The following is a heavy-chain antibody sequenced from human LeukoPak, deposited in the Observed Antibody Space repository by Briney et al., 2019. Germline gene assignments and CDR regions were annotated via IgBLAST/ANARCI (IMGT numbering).Heavy chain of an antibody. V-gene: IGHV3-74*01. CDR3: AKVGDYYGSGSYSFDY. CDR2: IEGDGSST. CDR1: GFAFRTYW. Sequence: GGSLRLSCVASGFAFRTYWMHWVRQAPGKGLVWVSRIEGDGSSTSYADSVKGRFTISRDNAKNSLYLQMNSLRAEDTALYYCAKVGDYYGSGSYSFDYWGQGTLVTVSS. J-gene: IGHJ4*02. D-gene: IGHD3-10*01.